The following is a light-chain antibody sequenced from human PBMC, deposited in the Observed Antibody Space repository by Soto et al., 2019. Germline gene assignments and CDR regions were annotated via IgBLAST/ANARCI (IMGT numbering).Light chain of an antibody. Sequence: EILLTQSPGTLSLSPGERAILSCRASQSVSSNYLAWYQQKPGQAPRLLMCGASSRATGIPDRFSGSGSGTDFTLTISRLEPEDFAVYYCQQYGPSPFTFGPGTKVDIK. CDR2: GAS. V-gene: IGKV3-20*01. J-gene: IGKJ3*01. CDR1: QSVSSNY. CDR3: QQYGPSPFT.